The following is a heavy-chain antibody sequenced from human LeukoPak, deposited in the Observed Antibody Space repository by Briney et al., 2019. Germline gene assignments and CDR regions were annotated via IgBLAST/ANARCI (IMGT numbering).Heavy chain of an antibody. CDR1: GFTFSSYG. CDR3: AKDSCGGDCYSFDY. V-gene: IGHV3-30*18. J-gene: IGHJ4*02. D-gene: IGHD2-21*02. Sequence: GGSLRLSCAASGFTFSSYGMHWVRQAPGKGLEWVAVISYDGSSKYYADSVKGRFTISRDNSKNTLYLQMNSLRAEDTAVYYCAKDSCGGDCYSFDYWGQGTLVTVSS. CDR2: ISYDGSSK.